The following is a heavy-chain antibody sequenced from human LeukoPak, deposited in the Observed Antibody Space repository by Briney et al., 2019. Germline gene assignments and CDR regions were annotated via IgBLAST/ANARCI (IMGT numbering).Heavy chain of an antibody. Sequence: SQTLSLTYAISGDSVSGNSAAWNWIRQSPSRGLEWLGRTYYRSKWYNDYAVSVKSQITINPDTSKNQFSLQLNSVPPEDTAVYYCARSRIQLWFEIDYWGQGTLVTVSS. D-gene: IGHD5-18*01. J-gene: IGHJ4*02. CDR3: ARSRIQLWFEIDY. CDR1: GDSVSGNSAA. CDR2: TYYRSKWYN. V-gene: IGHV6-1*01.